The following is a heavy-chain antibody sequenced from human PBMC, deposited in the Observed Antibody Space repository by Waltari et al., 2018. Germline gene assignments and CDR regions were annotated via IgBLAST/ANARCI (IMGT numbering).Heavy chain of an antibody. CDR3: AKDLGYQYESSGYDY. J-gene: IGHJ4*02. CDR1: GFTFNNYA. Sequence: EVQLLESGGGLVQPGGSLRLSCAASGFTFNNYAMSWVRQAPGKGREWVSGISSSGGMTFWADSVKGRFTISRDNSKNTLILQMNSLRAEDTAVYYCAKDLGYQYESSGYDYWGQGTLVTVSS. D-gene: IGHD3-22*01. CDR2: ISSSGGMT. V-gene: IGHV3-23*01.